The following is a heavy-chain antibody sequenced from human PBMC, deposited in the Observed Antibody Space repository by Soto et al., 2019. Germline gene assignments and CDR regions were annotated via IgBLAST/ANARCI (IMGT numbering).Heavy chain of an antibody. J-gene: IGHJ6*02. CDR3: ARGWVFRDYYDSSGYVSHYGMDV. D-gene: IGHD3-22*01. V-gene: IGHV1-8*01. CDR2: MNPNSGNT. CDR1: GYTFTSYD. Sequence: ASVKVSCKASGYTFTSYDINWVRQATGQGLEWMGWMNPNSGNTGYAQKFQGRVTMTRNTSISTAYMELSSLRSEDTAVYYCARGWVFRDYYDSSGYVSHYGMDVWGQGTTVTVSS.